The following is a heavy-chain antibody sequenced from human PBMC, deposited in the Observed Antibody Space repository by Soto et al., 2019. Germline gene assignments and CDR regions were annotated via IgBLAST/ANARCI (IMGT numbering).Heavy chain of an antibody. CDR2: ISGSGGST. CDR3: AKKGGYHFWSGSYNWFDP. V-gene: IGHV3-23*01. D-gene: IGHD3-3*01. CDR1: GFTFSSYA. Sequence: EVQLLESGGGLVQPGGSLRLSCAASGFTFSSYAMSWVRQAPGKGLEWVSAISGSGGSTYYADSVKGRFTISRDNSKNTLYLQMNSLRAEDTAVYYCAKKGGYHFWSGSYNWFDPWGQGTLVTVSS. J-gene: IGHJ5*02.